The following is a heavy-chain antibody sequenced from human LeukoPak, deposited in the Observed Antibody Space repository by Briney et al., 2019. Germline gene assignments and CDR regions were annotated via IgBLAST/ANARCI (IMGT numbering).Heavy chain of an antibody. CDR3: ARADVGINWFDP. J-gene: IGHJ5*02. D-gene: IGHD1-26*01. CDR2: MFYSGST. Sequence: SETLSLTCTVSGGSFSSRSHYWGWLRQTPGKGLEWIGSMFYSGSTYYNPSLKSRVIIFVDTSKNQFYLKVSSVTAADTAVYYCARADVGINWFDPWGQGTLVTVSS. CDR1: GGSFSSRSHY. V-gene: IGHV4-39*01.